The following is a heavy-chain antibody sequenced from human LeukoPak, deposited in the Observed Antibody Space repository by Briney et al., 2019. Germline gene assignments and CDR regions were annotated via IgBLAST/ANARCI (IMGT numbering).Heavy chain of an antibody. Sequence: GGSLRLSCAASGFTFSSYWMSWVRQAPGKGLEWVANIKQYGSEKYYVDSVKGRFTISRDNAKNSLYLQMNSLRAEDTAVYYCARDPGTMVRGGHYYYYGMDVWGQGTTVTVSS. CDR3: ARDPGTMVRGGHYYYYGMDV. J-gene: IGHJ6*02. D-gene: IGHD3-10*01. CDR2: IKQYGSEK. V-gene: IGHV3-7*01. CDR1: GFTFSSYW.